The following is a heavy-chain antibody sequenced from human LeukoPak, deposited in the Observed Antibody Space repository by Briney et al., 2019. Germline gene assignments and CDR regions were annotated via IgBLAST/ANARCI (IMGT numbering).Heavy chain of an antibody. J-gene: IGHJ4*02. CDR3: ARCTTGRTFGSLREIKRSREIDY. Sequence: GGSLRLSCAASRFTFSSYSMNWVRQAPGKGLEWVSSISSSGSYIYYADSVKGRFTISRDNAKNSLYLQMNSLRVEDTAVYYCARCTTGRTFGSLREIKRSREIDYWGQGTLVTVSS. V-gene: IGHV3-21*01. D-gene: IGHD1-1*01. CDR2: ISSSGSYI. CDR1: RFTFSSYS.